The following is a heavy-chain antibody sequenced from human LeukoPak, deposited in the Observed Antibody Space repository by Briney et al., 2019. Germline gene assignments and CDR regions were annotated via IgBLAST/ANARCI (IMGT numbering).Heavy chain of an antibody. CDR3: ASRGSSPEFDY. CDR1: GGTFSSYA. CDR2: IIPIFGTA. Sequence: AASVKVSCKAPGGTFSSYAISWVRQAPGQGLEWMGGIIPIFGTANYAQKFQGRVTITTDESTSTAYMELSSLRSEDTAVYYCASRGSSPEFDYWGQGTLVTVSS. V-gene: IGHV1-69*05. J-gene: IGHJ4*02. D-gene: IGHD6-6*01.